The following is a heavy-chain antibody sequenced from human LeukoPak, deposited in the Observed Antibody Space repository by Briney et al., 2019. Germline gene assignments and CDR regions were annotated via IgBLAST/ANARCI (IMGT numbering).Heavy chain of an antibody. V-gene: IGHV4-30-2*01. CDR1: GGSISSGGYY. D-gene: IGHD3-16*01. CDR2: IYHSGST. J-gene: IGHJ4*02. CDR3: ARDKGHYDVDY. Sequence: PSETLSLTCTVSGGSISSGGYYWSWIRQPPGKGLEWIGYIYHSGSTYYNPSLKSRVTISVDTSKNQFSLKLSSVTAADTAIYYCARDKGHYDVDYWGQGTLVTVSS.